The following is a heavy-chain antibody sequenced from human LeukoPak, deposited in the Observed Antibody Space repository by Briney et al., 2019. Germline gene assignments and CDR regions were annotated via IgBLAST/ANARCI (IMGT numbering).Heavy chain of an antibody. Sequence: PGGSLRLSCAASGLTFSNYGMHWVRQAPGKGLEWVAVISYDGSNKYYADSVKGRFTISRDNSKNTLYLQMNSLRAEDTAVYYCARAYSSSWLTDYWGQGTLVTVSS. CDR2: ISYDGSNK. CDR1: GLTFSNYG. V-gene: IGHV3-30*19. J-gene: IGHJ4*02. D-gene: IGHD6-13*01. CDR3: ARAYSSSWLTDY.